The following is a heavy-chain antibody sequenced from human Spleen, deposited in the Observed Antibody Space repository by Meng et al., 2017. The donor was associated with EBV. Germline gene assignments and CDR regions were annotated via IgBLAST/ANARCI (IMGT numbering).Heavy chain of an antibody. J-gene: IGHJ5*02. CDR3: ARPFPSWQSPRLDPFGA. CDR1: GESVSGFYY. Sequence: QRQRRRSGPGQWKPPRTLSLTCTVSGESVSGFYYWGWIRQRPGRGLEWIGSVHYTGSTYYSPSLKSRVTVSVDTSKNQFSLRLTSVTAADTAVYYCARPFPSWQSPRLDPFGAWGQGTLVTVSS. CDR2: VHYTGST. V-gene: IGHV4-39*01. D-gene: IGHD6-19*01.